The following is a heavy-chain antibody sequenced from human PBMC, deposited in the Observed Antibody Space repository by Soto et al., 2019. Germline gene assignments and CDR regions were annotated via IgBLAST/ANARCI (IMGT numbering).Heavy chain of an antibody. J-gene: IGHJ3*02. CDR2: ISGSGGST. CDR1: GFTFSSYA. Sequence: EVQLLESGGGLVQPGGSLRLSCAASGFTFSSYAMSWVRQAPGKGLEWVSAISGSGGSTYYADSVKGRFTISRDNSKNTLYLQMNSLRAEDTAVYYCANIGYTMVRGVDAFDIWGQGTMVTVSS. V-gene: IGHV3-23*01. CDR3: ANIGYTMVRGVDAFDI. D-gene: IGHD3-10*01.